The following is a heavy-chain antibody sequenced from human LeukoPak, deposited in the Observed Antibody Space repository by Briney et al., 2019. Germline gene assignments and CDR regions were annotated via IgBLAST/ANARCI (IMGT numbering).Heavy chain of an antibody. CDR2: FDPEDGET. CDR3: ATVVFPDWYFDL. D-gene: IGHD5/OR15-5a*01. J-gene: IGHJ2*01. CDR1: GYTLTELS. V-gene: IGHV1-24*01. Sequence: GASVKVSCKVSGYTLTELSMDWVRQAPGKGLEWMGGFDPEDGETIYAQKSQGRVTMTEDTSTDTAYMELSSLRSEDTAVYYCATVVFPDWYFDLWGRGTLVTVSS.